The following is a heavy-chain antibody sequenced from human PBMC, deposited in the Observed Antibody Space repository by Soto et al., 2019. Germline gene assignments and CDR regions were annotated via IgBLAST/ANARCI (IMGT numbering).Heavy chain of an antibody. D-gene: IGHD2-21*01. CDR3: ASSRSYYPARNWFGP. CDR1: GYTFTSYG. Sequence: QLVQSGVEMKNPGASVKVSCKASGYTFTSYGISWVRRAPGQGLEWMGWISGFNDDTNQAQNFQGRLTVTKDTSTSTAYMELGSLKSDDPAMYYCASSRSYYPARNWFGPWGQGTLVIVSS. V-gene: IGHV1-18*01. CDR2: ISGFNDDT. J-gene: IGHJ5*02.